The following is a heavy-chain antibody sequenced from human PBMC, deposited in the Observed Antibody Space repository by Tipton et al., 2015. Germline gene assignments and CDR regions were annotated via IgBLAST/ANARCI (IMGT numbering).Heavy chain of an antibody. CDR3: AREAYSSSGLIFDY. CDR2: IYYSGST. V-gene: IGHV4-61*01. D-gene: IGHD6-6*01. Sequence: TLSLTCTISTYSISRDSYWSWIRQPPGKGLEWIGYIYYSGSTNYNPSLKSRVTISVDTSKNQFSLKLRSVTAADTAVYYCAREAYSSSGLIFDYWGQGTLVTVSS. CDR1: TYSISRDSY. J-gene: IGHJ4*02.